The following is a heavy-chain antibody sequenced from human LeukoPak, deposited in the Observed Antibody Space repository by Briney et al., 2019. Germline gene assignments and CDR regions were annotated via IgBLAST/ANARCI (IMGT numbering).Heavy chain of an antibody. J-gene: IGHJ6*03. CDR1: GFTFSDYY. CDR2: IYHTGNT. D-gene: IGHD4/OR15-4a*01. Sequence: GSLRLSCAASGFTFSDYYMSWIRQPPGKGLEWIGSIYHTGNTYYNPSLKSRVTISVDTSKNQFSLELSSVTAADTAVYYCAREDYRYYYMDVWGKGTTVTVSS. V-gene: IGHV4-38-2*02. CDR3: AREDYRYYYMDV.